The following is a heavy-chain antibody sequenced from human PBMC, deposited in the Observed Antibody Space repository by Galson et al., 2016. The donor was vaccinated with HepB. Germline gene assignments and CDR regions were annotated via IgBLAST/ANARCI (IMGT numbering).Heavy chain of an antibody. D-gene: IGHD1-26*01. V-gene: IGHV4-4*07. Sequence: SETLSLTCTVSGGSISSYYWSWIRQPAGKGLEWIGRIYSSGSTNYNPSLKSRVTMSVDTSKNRFSLKLSSVTAADTAVYYCARVVPPVRFGSEYYFDYWGQGTLVTVSS. CDR1: GGSISSYY. CDR2: IYSSGST. CDR3: ARVVPPVRFGSEYYFDY. J-gene: IGHJ4*02.